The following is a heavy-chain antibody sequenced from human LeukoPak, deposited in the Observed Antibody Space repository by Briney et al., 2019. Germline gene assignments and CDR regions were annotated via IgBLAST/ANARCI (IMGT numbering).Heavy chain of an antibody. V-gene: IGHV1-24*01. CDR1: GYICTELS. CDR2: FNPEDGET. Sequence: GASVKVSCKVSGYICTELSMHWVRQAPGQGLGWMGGFNPEDGETFYAQKFQGRVNMTEDTSTATAYMELSSLSYDATAVYYCETDGAGDSLNHWGQATLVTVSS. J-gene: IGHJ5*02. CDR3: ETDGAGDSLNH. D-gene: IGHD4-17*01.